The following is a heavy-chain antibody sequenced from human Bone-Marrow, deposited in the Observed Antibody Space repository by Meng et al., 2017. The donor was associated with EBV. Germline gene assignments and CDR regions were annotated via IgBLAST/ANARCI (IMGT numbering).Heavy chain of an antibody. V-gene: IGHV4-39*01. CDR3: ARPFPSWQSPRLDPSGA. CDR2: VHYTGST. J-gene: IGHJ5*02. Sequence: LQRRESGPGQVKPSEPLPLPCTVSGDSISSFYYWGWIRQPPGRGLEWIGSVHYTGSTYYSPSLKSRVTVSVDTSKNQFSLRLTSVTAADTAVYYCARPFPSWQSPRLDPSGAWGRGTLVTVSS. CDR1: GDSISSFYY. D-gene: IGHD6-19*01.